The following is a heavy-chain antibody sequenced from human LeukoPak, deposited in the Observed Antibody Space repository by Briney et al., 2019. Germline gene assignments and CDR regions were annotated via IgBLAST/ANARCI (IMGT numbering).Heavy chain of an antibody. CDR1: GGSISGHY. CDR2: IYYSGST. V-gene: IGHV4-59*08. CDR3: ARRLGYSGWGFDY. J-gene: IGHJ4*02. D-gene: IGHD6-19*01. Sequence: SETLSLTCTVSGGSISGHYWSWIRQPPGKGLEWIGYIYYSGSTNYNPSLKSRVTISVDTSKNQFSLKLNSVTAADTAVYYCARRLGYSGWGFDYWGQGTLVTVSS.